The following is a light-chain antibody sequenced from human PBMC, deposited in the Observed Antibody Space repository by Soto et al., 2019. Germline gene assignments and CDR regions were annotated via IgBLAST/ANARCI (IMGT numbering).Light chain of an antibody. CDR2: KAS. J-gene: IGKJ1*01. CDR1: QGISSY. Sequence: IQLPQSASSLSASVGDIVTINFRASQGISSYLAWYQQKPGKAPKLLIYKASGLESGVPSRFSGSGSGTEFTLTINGLQPDDFATYYCQHYNTYSRTFGQGSKVDIK. V-gene: IGKV1-5*03. CDR3: QHYNTYSRT.